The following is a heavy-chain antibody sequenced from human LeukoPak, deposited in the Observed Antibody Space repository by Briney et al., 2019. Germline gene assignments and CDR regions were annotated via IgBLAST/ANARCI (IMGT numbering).Heavy chain of an antibody. D-gene: IGHD6-19*01. Sequence: GGPLRSSCKGSDYGFPTYWIGWLRHMPGKGREWMGIIYPGDSDTRYSPSFQGQVTISADKYISTAYLQWSSLKASDTAMYYCARLSSSGWYGDYWGQGTLVTVSS. CDR1: DYGFPTYW. CDR2: IYPGDSDT. CDR3: ARLSSSGWYGDY. V-gene: IGHV5-51*01. J-gene: IGHJ4*02.